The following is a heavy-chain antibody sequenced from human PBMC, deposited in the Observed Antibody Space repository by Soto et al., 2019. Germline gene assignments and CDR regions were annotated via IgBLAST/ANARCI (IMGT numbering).Heavy chain of an antibody. CDR2: IYWEDEK. CDR1: GFSLSTSSGVG. V-gene: IGHV2-5*02. Sequence: QITLKESGPTLVKPTQTLTLTCTFSGFSLSTSSGVGVGWIRQPPGKALEWLEFIYWEDEKRYSPSLKSRLTVTKDTSKHQVVLILTNMDPVDTATYYCAHILGIGGYYEGFDYWGPGALVTVSS. D-gene: IGHD1-26*01. CDR3: AHILGIGGYYEGFDY. J-gene: IGHJ4*02.